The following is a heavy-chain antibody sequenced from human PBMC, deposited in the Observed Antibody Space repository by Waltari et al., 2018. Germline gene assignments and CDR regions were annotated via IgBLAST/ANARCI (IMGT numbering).Heavy chain of an antibody. CDR2: INPKSGGK. Sequence: QVQLVQSGAEVKKPGASVKVSCKASGYTFTGYYMHWVRQAPGQGLEWMGRINPKSGGKNYAQKFQGRVTMTRETSISTAYMELSRLRSDDTAVYYCARDLSSSGYPESAGYWGQGTLVTVSS. CDR3: ARDLSSSGYPESAGY. V-gene: IGHV1-2*06. D-gene: IGHD3-22*01. J-gene: IGHJ4*02. CDR1: GYTFTGYY.